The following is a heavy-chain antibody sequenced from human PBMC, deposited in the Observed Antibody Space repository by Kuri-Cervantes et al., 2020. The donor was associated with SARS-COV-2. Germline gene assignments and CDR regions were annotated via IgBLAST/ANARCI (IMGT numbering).Heavy chain of an antibody. CDR1: GFTFSSYG. V-gene: IGHV3-30*19. J-gene: IGHJ4*02. CDR2: ISYDASNK. CDR3: ARGKQDFDY. Sequence: GGSLRLSCAASGFTFSSYGMHWVRQAPGKGLEWVAVISYDASNKYYADSVKGRFTISRDNSKNTLFLQMNSLRAEDMAVYYRARGKQDFDYWGQGTLVTVSS.